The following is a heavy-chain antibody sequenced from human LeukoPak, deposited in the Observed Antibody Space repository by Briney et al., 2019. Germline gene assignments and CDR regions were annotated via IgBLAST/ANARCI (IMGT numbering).Heavy chain of an antibody. V-gene: IGHV5-51*01. J-gene: IGHJ3*02. D-gene: IGHD3-10*01. CDR2: IYPGDSDT. CDR3: ARHIRFGELTGAFDI. CDR1: GYSFTSYW. Sequence: GESLKISCKGSGYSFTSYWIGWVRQMPGKGPGWMGSIYPGDSDTRYSPSFQGQVTISADKSISTAYLQWSSLRASDTAMYYCARHIRFGELTGAFDIWGQGTMVTVSS.